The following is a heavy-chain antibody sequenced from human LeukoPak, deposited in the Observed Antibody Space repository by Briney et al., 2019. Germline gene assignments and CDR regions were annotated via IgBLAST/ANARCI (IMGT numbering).Heavy chain of an antibody. CDR3: ARGGEVSWFDP. J-gene: IGHJ5*02. D-gene: IGHD3-16*01. V-gene: IGHV4-59*01. CDR1: GGSITNYY. Sequence: SETLSLTCTVSGGSITNYYWSWIRQPPGQGLEGIGYIYNSGNTKYNPSLKSRVTISVDTSKNQFSLKLTSVTAADTAVYYCARGGEVSWFDPWGQGTLVTVSS. CDR2: IYNSGNT.